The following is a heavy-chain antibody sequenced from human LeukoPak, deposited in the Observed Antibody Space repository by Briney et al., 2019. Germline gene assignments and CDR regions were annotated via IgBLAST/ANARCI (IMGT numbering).Heavy chain of an antibody. Sequence: SETLSLTCAVYGESFSGYYWGWIRQSPETGLEWIGSMHYSGSTYYNPSLNSRVTISVDTSKNQFSLKLTSVTAADTAVYYCCGSGWFAGPFGYWGQGALVTVSS. CDR3: CGSGWFAGPFGY. CDR2: MHYSGST. CDR1: GESFSGYY. D-gene: IGHD6-19*01. J-gene: IGHJ4*02. V-gene: IGHV4-34*03.